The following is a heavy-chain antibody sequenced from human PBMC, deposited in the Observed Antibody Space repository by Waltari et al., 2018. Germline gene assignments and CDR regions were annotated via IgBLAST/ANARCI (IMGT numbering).Heavy chain of an antibody. Sequence: EVQLVESGGGLVKPGGSLRLSCAASGFTFSSYSMNWVRQAPGKGLGWVSSISGSSTYIYYADSVKGRFTISRDNAKKSLYLQMNSLRAEDTAVYYCARDPAITAPSDYWGQGTLVTVSS. J-gene: IGHJ4*02. CDR1: GFTFSSYS. D-gene: IGHD1-20*01. CDR2: ISGSSTYI. CDR3: ARDPAITAPSDY. V-gene: IGHV3-21*01.